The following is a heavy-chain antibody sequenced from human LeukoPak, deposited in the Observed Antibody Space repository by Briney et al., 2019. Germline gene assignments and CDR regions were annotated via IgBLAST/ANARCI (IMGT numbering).Heavy chain of an antibody. V-gene: IGHV4-4*07. CDR2: IYTSGST. CDR1: DGSISNYY. J-gene: IGHJ4*02. D-gene: IGHD3-22*01. Sequence: SETLSLTCTVSDGSISNYYWSWIRQPAGKALDWIGRIYTSGSTNYNPSLKSRVTISVDKSKNQFSLRLSSVTAADTAVYYCARVSNYYDSSGYYYIFDYWGQGTLVTVSS. CDR3: ARVSNYYDSSGYYYIFDY.